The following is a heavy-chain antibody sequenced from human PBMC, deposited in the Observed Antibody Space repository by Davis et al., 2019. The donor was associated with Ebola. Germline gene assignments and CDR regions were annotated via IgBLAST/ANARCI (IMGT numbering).Heavy chain of an antibody. D-gene: IGHD2-8*01. V-gene: IGHV3-30*02. CDR2: ASNQ. Sequence: GGSLRLSCADSVITFSSYAMTWVRQAPGKGLEWVAASNQYYADSLQGRFTVSRDTSKNTLYLQMSSLKPEDTAVYYCIAEGTNGYSIFEYWGQGTLVTVSS. J-gene: IGHJ4*02. CDR1: VITFSSYA. CDR3: IAEGTNGYSIFEY.